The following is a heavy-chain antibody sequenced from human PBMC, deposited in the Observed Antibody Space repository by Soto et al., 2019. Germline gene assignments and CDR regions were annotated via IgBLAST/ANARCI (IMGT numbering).Heavy chain of an antibody. CDR3: ARGPPPSSGWFGGGYYYYYGMDV. CDR1: GGTFSSYA. J-gene: IGHJ6*02. CDR2: IIPIFGTA. V-gene: IGHV1-69*13. D-gene: IGHD6-19*01. Sequence: SVKVSCKASGGTFSSYAISWVRQAPGQGLEWMGGIIPIFGTANYAQKFQGRVTITADESTSTAYMELSSLRSEDTAVYYCARGPPPSSGWFGGGYYYYYGMDVWGQGTTVTVSS.